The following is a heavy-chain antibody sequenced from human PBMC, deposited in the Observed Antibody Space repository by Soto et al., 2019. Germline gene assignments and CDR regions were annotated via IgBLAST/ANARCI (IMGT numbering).Heavy chain of an antibody. CDR1: GFTFSNAW. J-gene: IGHJ4*02. V-gene: IGHV3-15*07. CDR3: TTGGYYFDY. Sequence: EVQLVESGGGLVKPGGSLRLSCAGSGFTFSNAWMSWVRQVPGMRLEWVGRIKSIPAGGTIDYPAPVQGRFTISRDDSKSTVYLQMNSLRTDDTGVYYCTTGGYYFDYWGQGTLVTVSS. CDR2: IKSIPAGGTI.